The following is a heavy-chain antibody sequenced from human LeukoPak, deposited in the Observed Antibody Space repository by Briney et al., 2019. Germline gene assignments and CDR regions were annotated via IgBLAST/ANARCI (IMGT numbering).Heavy chain of an antibody. Sequence: PGGSLRLSCEASGFTFSSYSMNWVRQAPGKGLEWVSSISSSSSYIYYADSVEGRFTISRDNSKNTLYLQMNSLRAEDTAVYYCARGPLRGKAFDYWGQGTLVTVSS. D-gene: IGHD1-26*01. CDR1: GFTFSSYS. V-gene: IGHV3-21*01. CDR3: ARGPLRGKAFDY. J-gene: IGHJ4*02. CDR2: ISSSSSYI.